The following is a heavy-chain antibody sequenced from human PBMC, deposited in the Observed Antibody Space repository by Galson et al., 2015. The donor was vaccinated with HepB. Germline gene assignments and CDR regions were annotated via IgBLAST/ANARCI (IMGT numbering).Heavy chain of an antibody. J-gene: IGHJ3*02. CDR2: INPNSGGT. CDR3: AKEPTAYVTGHDPFDI. D-gene: IGHD2-21*01. V-gene: IGHV1-2*04. Sequence: SVKVSCTASGYTFTGYYMHWVRQAPGQGLEWMGWINPNSGGTNYAQKFQGWVTMTGDTSISTAYMELSRLTSDDTAVYYCAKEPTAYVTGHDPFDIWGQGTMVTVSS. CDR1: GYTFTGYY.